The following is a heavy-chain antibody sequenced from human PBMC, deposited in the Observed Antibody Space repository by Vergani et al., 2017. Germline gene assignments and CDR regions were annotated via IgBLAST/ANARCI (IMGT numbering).Heavy chain of an antibody. V-gene: IGHV1-69*01. CDR1: GGTFSSYA. CDR2: IIPIFGTA. J-gene: IGHJ3*02. Sequence: QVQLVQSGAEVKKPGSSVKVSCKASGGTFSSYAISWVRQAPGQGLEWMGGIIPIFGTANYAQKFQGRVTITADESTSTAYMELSSLRSEDTAVYYCARDRRQNYYDSTGQERDDAFDIWGQGTTVTVSS. CDR3: ARDRRQNYYDSTGQERDDAFDI. D-gene: IGHD3-22*01.